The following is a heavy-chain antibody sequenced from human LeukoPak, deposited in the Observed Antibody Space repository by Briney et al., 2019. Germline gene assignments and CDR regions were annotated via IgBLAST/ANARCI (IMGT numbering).Heavy chain of an antibody. Sequence: GESLKISCKGSGYSFTNYWIGWVRQMPGKGLEWMGIIYLGDSDTTYSPSFQGQVSFSADKSTSTPYLHWSSLKASDTAMYYCARTIVGPTSDYYYYMDVWGKGTTVTVSS. D-gene: IGHD1-26*01. CDR2: IYLGDSDT. J-gene: IGHJ6*03. V-gene: IGHV5-51*01. CDR1: GYSFTNYW. CDR3: ARTIVGPTSDYYYYMDV.